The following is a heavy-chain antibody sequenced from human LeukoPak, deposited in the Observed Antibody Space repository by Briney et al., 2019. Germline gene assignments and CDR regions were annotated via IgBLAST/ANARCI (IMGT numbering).Heavy chain of an antibody. D-gene: IGHD6-19*01. CDR2: ISAYNGNT. V-gene: IGHV1-18*01. J-gene: IGHJ4*02. CDR1: GYTFTSYG. Sequence: ASVKVSCKASGYTFTSYGISWVGQAPGQRLEWMGWISAYNGNTNYAQKLQGRVTMTTDTSTSTAYMELRSLRSDDTAVYYCARAPGYSSGWPPDHWGQGTPVTVSS. CDR3: ARAPGYSSGWPPDH.